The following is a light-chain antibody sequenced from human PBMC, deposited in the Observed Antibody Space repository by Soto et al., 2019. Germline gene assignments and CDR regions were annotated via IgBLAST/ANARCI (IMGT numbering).Light chain of an antibody. CDR2: DAS. J-gene: IGKJ4*01. V-gene: IGKV3-11*01. CDR3: QHRKTWPLT. CDR1: QSVGTN. Sequence: EIVLTQSPATLSLSPGERATLSCRASQSVGTNLAWYQQKPGQAPRFLSYDASNRATGIPARFSGGGSGTDFTLTIRGLEPEDFAVYYCQHRKTWPLTFGGGTQVESK.